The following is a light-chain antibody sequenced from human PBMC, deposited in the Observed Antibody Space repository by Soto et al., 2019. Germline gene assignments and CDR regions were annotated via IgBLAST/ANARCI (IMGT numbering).Light chain of an antibody. CDR2: GAS. CDR3: QQYNNWPPWT. V-gene: IGKV3-15*01. J-gene: IGKJ1*01. CDR1: QSVSSN. Sequence: EIVMTQSPATLSVSPGERATLTCRASQSVSSNLAWYQQKPGQAPRLRIYGASTRATGIPARFSGSGSGTEFTLTISSLQSEVFAVYYCQQYNNWPPWTFGQGTKVEIK.